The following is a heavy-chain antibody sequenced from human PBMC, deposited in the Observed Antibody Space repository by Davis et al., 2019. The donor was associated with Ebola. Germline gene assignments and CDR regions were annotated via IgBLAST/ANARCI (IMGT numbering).Heavy chain of an antibody. CDR1: GGSISGYY. D-gene: IGHD3-3*01. J-gene: IGHJ5*02. CDR2: IYYSGIT. CDR3: ARQGWSGYSLRHWLDP. Sequence: SETLSLTCTVSGGSISGYYWSWIRQPPGKGLEWIGIIYYSGITYYNPSLKSRVTISVDTSKNQFSLKLRSVTAADTAVYYCARQGWSGYSLRHWLDPWGRGTLVTVSS. V-gene: IGHV4-59*04.